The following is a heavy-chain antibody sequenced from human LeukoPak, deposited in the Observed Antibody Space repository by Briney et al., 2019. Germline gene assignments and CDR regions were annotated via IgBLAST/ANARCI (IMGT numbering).Heavy chain of an antibody. Sequence: GGSLRLSCAASGFSFSTYWMSWVRQAPGKGLEWVANIKQDGSEKYYVDSVKGRFTISRDNAKNSLYLQMNSLRAEDAAVYYCARDRNYGSGSYYYYYGMDVWGQGTTVTVSS. D-gene: IGHD3-10*01. J-gene: IGHJ6*02. CDR3: ARDRNYGSGSYYYYYGMDV. CDR2: IKQDGSEK. V-gene: IGHV3-7*01. CDR1: GFSFSTYW.